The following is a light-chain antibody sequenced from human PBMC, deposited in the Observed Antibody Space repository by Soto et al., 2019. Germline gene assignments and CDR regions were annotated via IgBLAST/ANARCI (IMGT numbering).Light chain of an antibody. J-gene: IGKJ1*01. V-gene: IGKV1-27*01. Sequence: DIQMTQSPSSLSASVGDRVTITCRASQDIRKFLAWYQQKPGKVPKLLIYGASTLQSGVPSRFSGSGSGTYFTLTISSLQPEDFATYYCQKHNIVPWTFGQGTKVDIK. CDR3: QKHNIVPWT. CDR1: QDIRKF. CDR2: GAS.